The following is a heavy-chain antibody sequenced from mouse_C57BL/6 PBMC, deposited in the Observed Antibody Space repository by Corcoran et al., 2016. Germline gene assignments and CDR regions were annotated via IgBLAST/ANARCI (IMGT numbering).Heavy chain of an antibody. CDR3: ARARGITTDPFYAMDY. D-gene: IGHD1-1*01. J-gene: IGHJ4*01. V-gene: IGHV1-26*01. Sequence: EVQLQQSGPELVKPGASVKISCKASGYTFTDYYMNWVKQSHGKSLEWIGDINPNNGGTSYNQKFKGKATLTVDKASSTAYMELRSLTSEDSAVYYCARARGITTDPFYAMDYWGQGTSVTVSS. CDR2: INPNNGGT. CDR1: GYTFTDYY.